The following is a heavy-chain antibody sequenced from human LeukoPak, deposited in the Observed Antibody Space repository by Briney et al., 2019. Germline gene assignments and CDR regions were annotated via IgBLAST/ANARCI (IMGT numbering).Heavy chain of an antibody. V-gene: IGHV1-69*05. J-gene: IGHJ4*02. CDR1: GGTFSDYA. D-gene: IGHD5-12*01. CDR3: ARNAYEFDY. Sequence: SVKVSCKASGGTFSDYAISWVRQAPGQGLEWMGRIIPAFGVVDYAQRFQGRVTTTTDESTSTAYMDLTSLRSEDTAVYYCARNAYEFDYWGQGTLVTVSS. CDR2: IIPAFGVV.